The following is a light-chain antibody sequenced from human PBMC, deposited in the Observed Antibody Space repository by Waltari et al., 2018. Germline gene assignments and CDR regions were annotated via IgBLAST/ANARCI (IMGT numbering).Light chain of an antibody. CDR3: QQGYSRVT. Sequence: DIQVTQSPSSLSASVGDRVTITCRTSQNIRNYLNWYQQKPGKAPKLLIYAASSLHSDVPSRFSGSGSGADFTLTISSLKPEDYGTYYCQQGYSRVTFGQGTRLEIK. CDR2: AAS. J-gene: IGKJ5*01. V-gene: IGKV1-39*01. CDR1: QNIRNY.